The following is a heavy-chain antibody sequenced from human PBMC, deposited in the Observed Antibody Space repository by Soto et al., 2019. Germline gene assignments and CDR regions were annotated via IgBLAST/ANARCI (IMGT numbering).Heavy chain of an antibody. CDR2: INPSGGST. D-gene: IGHD3-9*01. Sequence: QVQLVQSGAEVKKPGASVKVSCKASGYTFTSYYMHWVRQAPGQGLEWMGIINPSGGSTSYAQKCQGRVTMTRDTSTSTVYMELSSLRSEDTAVYYCARSTISYWYFDLWGRGTLVTVSS. CDR1: GYTFTSYY. V-gene: IGHV1-46*01. J-gene: IGHJ2*01. CDR3: ARSTISYWYFDL.